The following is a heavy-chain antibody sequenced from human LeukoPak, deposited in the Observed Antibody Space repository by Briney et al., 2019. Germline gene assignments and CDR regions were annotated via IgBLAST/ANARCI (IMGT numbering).Heavy chain of an antibody. CDR3: AREAYCGGDCPNHAFEI. CDR2: VNPSGGST. Sequence: ASVKLSCKASVYTFTSYYMHWVRHPPGQGLEWVRIVNPSGGSTSYAQKFQGRVTMTRDTSTSTVYMELSSRRSEDTAVYYCAREAYCGGDCPNHAFEIWGQGTMVTVSS. J-gene: IGHJ3*02. D-gene: IGHD2-21*02. CDR1: VYTFTSYY. V-gene: IGHV1-46*01.